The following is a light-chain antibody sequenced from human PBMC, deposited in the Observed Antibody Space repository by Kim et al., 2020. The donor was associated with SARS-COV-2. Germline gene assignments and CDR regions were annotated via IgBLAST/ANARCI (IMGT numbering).Light chain of an antibody. Sequence: QSAPTQPASVSGSPGQSITISCTGTSGDVGGFNYVAWYQQHPGKAPKVMIYDVSNRPSGVSNRFSGSKSGNTASLNISGLQTGDEADYYCSSYSGSGTYVFGTGTKVTVL. J-gene: IGLJ1*01. CDR1: SGDVGGFNY. CDR3: SSYSGSGTYV. V-gene: IGLV2-14*03. CDR2: DVS.